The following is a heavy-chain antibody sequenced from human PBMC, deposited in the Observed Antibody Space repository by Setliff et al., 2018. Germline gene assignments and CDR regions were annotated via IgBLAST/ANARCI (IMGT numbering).Heavy chain of an antibody. J-gene: IGHJ4*02. D-gene: IGHD5-18*01. CDR1: GFAFSNYE. CDR3: ARARGYSYGPFDY. V-gene: IGHV3-48*03. Sequence: PGGSLRLSCAASGFAFSNYEMNWVRQAPGKGLEWVSYISSSGITIYYADSVKGRFTISRDNAKNSLYLQMNSLRAEDTAVYSCARARGYSYGPFDYWGQGTLVTVSS. CDR2: ISSSGITI.